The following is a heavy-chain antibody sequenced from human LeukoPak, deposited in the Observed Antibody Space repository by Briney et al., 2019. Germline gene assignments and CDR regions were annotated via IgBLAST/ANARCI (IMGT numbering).Heavy chain of an antibody. V-gene: IGHV4-39*01. J-gene: IGHJ5*02. CDR1: GGSISSSSYY. CDR3: ARHATRYCSSTSCRTAWFDP. D-gene: IGHD2-2*01. Sequence: SETLSLTRTVSGGSISSSSYYGGWIRQPPGKGLGWIGCIYYSGSTYYNPSLKSRLTLSVDTCKNQFSLKLSSVAAADTAVYYCARHATRYCSSTSCRTAWFDPWGQGTLVTVSS. CDR2: IYYSGST.